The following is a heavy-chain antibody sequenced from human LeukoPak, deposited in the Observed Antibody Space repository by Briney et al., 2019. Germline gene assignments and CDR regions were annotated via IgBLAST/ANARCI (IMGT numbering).Heavy chain of an antibody. D-gene: IGHD1-1*01. CDR1: GGSFSGYY. CDR2: INHSGST. V-gene: IGHV4-34*01. CDR3: ARVATPGTYNWFDP. Sequence: SETLSLTCAVYGGSFSGYYWSWIRQPPGKGLEWIGEINHSGSTNYNPSLKSRVTISVDTSKNQFSLKLSSVTAADTAVYYCARVATPGTYNWFDPWGQGTLVTVSS. J-gene: IGHJ5*02.